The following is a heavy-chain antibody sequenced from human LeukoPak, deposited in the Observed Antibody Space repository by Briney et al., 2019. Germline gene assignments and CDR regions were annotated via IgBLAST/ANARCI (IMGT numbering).Heavy chain of an antibody. J-gene: IGHJ4*02. V-gene: IGHV1-8*01. CDR2: MNPNSGNT. CDR3: ARRSLGVDY. CDR1: GGTFNTYT. Sequence: ASVKVSCKTSGGTFNTYTINWVRQAPGQGLEWMGWMNPNSGNTGYAQKFQGRVTMTRNTSISTAYMELSSLRSEDTAVYYCARRSLGVDYWGQGTLVTVSS. D-gene: IGHD1-26*01.